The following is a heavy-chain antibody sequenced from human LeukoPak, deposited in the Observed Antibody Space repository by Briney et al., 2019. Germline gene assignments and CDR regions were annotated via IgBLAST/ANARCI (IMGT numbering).Heavy chain of an antibody. J-gene: IGHJ6*01. CDR2: ISWSGGST. CDR3: VRDNKGVRGRSLMDV. Sequence: PGGSLRLSCAASGFTFSNYAMSWVRQAPGKGLEWVSGISWSGGSTYYADSVKGRFTISRDNLRNTLYLQMNNLGGGDTAIYYCVRDNKGVRGRSLMDVWGKGATVTVSS. D-gene: IGHD3-10*01. V-gene: IGHV3-23*01. CDR1: GFTFSNYA.